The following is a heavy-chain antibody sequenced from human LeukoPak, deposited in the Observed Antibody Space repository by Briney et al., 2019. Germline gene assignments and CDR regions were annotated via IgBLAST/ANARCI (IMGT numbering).Heavy chain of an antibody. CDR3: ARTAVGYCSGGSCYDGDY. CDR1: GFTFSSYS. J-gene: IGHJ4*02. V-gene: IGHV3-48*02. Sequence: GGSLRLSCAASGFTFSSYSVNWVRQAPGKGLEWVSYISSSSSTIYYADSVKGRFTISRDNAKNSLYLQMNSLRDEDTAVYYCARTAVGYCSGGSCYDGDYWGQGTLVTVSS. D-gene: IGHD2-15*01. CDR2: ISSSSSTI.